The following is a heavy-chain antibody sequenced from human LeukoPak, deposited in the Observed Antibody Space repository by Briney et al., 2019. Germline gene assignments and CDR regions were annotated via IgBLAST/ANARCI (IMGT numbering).Heavy chain of an antibody. CDR1: GGSISSGGYY. CDR2: INHSGST. V-gene: IGHV4-39*07. J-gene: IGHJ1*01. CDR3: ARGPLYCGGDCSTEEYFQH. Sequence: EPSETLSLTCTVSGGSISSGGYYWSWIRQHPGKGLEWIGEINHSGSTNYNPSLKSRVTISVDTSKNQFSLKLSSVTAADTAVYYCARGPLYCGGDCSTEEYFQHWGQGTLVTVSS. D-gene: IGHD2-21*02.